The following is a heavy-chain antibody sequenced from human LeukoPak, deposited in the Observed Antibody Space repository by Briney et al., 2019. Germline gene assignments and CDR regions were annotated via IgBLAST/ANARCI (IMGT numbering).Heavy chain of an antibody. D-gene: IGHD3-9*01. V-gene: IGHV3-48*02. Sequence: PGGSLRLSCAASGFTFSSYSMNWVRQAPGKGLEWVSYISSSSSTIYYADSVRGRFTISRDNAKNSLYLQMNSLRDEDTAVYYCAREMAYYDILTGYYNNWFDPWGQGTLVTVSS. J-gene: IGHJ5*02. CDR1: GFTFSSYS. CDR2: ISSSSSTI. CDR3: AREMAYYDILTGYYNNWFDP.